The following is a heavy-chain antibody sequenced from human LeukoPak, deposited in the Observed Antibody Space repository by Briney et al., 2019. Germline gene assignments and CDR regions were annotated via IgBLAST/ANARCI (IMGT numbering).Heavy chain of an antibody. CDR3: ARGRSGYGPFDAFDI. V-gene: IGHV3-23*01. J-gene: IGHJ3*02. Sequence: GGSLRLSCAASGFTFSSYNMTWVRQAPGEGLEWVSAISGSGANTYYADSVKGRFAASRDNSKDTLYLQMRSLRAEDTAVYYCARGRSGYGPFDAFDIWGHGTWVTVSS. D-gene: IGHD3-22*01. CDR1: GFTFSSYN. CDR2: ISGSGANT.